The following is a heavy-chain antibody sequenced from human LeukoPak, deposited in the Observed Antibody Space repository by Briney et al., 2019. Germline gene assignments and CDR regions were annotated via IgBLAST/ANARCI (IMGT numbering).Heavy chain of an antibody. CDR1: GYTFTSYG. CDR3: ARDRCSSTSCYWGGEYYFDY. D-gene: IGHD2-2*01. Sequence: ASVKVSCKASGYTFTSYGISWVRQAPGQGLEWMGWISAYNGNTNYAQKLQGRFTMTTDTSTSTAYMELRSLRSDDTAVYYCARDRCSSTSCYWGGEYYFDYWGQGTLATVYS. CDR2: ISAYNGNT. V-gene: IGHV1-18*01. J-gene: IGHJ4*02.